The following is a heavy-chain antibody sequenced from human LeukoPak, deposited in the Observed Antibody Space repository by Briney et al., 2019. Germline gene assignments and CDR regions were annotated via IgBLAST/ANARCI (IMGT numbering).Heavy chain of an antibody. V-gene: IGHV3-30-3*01. D-gene: IGHD6-19*01. CDR2: ISYDGSNK. J-gene: IGHJ4*02. Sequence: GGSLRLSCAASGFTFSSYAMHWVRQAPGKGLEWVAVISYDGSNKYYADSVKGRFIISRDNSKNTLYLQMNSLRAEDTAVYYCARDRGQWLTLYYFDYWGQGTLVTVSS. CDR1: GFTFSSYA. CDR3: ARDRGQWLTLYYFDY.